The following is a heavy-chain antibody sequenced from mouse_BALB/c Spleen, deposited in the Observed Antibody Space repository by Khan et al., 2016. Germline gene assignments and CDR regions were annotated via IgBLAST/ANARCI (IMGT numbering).Heavy chain of an antibody. Sequence: QVRLQQSGAELVRPGASVRLSCKASGYTFTSYYIYWVKQRPGQGLEWIGESSPSSGGTNFNEKFRSTATLTVDKSSSTAYMQLSSLTSEDSAVYYCTRRGGYDYEFAYWGQGTLVTVSA. V-gene: IGHV1S81*02. J-gene: IGHJ3*01. CDR3: TRRGGYDYEFAY. D-gene: IGHD2-4*01. CDR2: SSPSSGGT. CDR1: GYTFTSYY.